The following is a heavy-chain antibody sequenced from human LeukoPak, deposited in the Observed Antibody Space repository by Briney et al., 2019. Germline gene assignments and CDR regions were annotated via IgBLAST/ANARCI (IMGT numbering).Heavy chain of an antibody. CDR3: ARDGDYYDSSDRQDAFDY. D-gene: IGHD3-22*01. CDR2: INHSGST. J-gene: IGHJ4*02. Sequence: SETLSLTCAVYGGSFSGYYWSWTRQPPGKGLEWIGEINHSGSTNYNPSLKSRVTILVDTSKNQFSLKLSSVTAADTAVYYCARDGDYYDSSDRQDAFDYWGQGTLVTVSS. V-gene: IGHV4-34*01. CDR1: GGSFSGYY.